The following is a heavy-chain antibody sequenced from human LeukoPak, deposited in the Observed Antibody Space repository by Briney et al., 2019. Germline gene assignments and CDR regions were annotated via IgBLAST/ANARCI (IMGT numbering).Heavy chain of an antibody. CDR2: ISYDGSNK. J-gene: IGHJ5*02. V-gene: IGHV3-30*18. Sequence: GRSLRLSCAASGFTFSSYGMHRVRQAPGKGLEWVAVISYDGSNKYSVDSVKGRFTISRDKSKNKQYMQMYSLRAKDTAVYYCAKGEKRVFFGEISVRQKYNWFDPWGQGTLVTVSS. CDR3: AKGEKRVFFGEISVRQKYNWFDP. D-gene: IGHD3-3*01. CDR1: GFTFSSYG.